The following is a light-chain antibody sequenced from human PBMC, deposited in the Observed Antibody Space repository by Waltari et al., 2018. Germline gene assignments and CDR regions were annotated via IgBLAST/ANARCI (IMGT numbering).Light chain of an antibody. V-gene: IGLV2-14*03. CDR3: SSYTSSSTVV. J-gene: IGLJ2*01. CDR2: DVS. CDR1: SSDVGGYNY. Sequence: QSALTQPASVSGSPGQSITISCTGTSSDVGGYNYVSRYPQHPGKAPKLMIYDVSNRPSGVSNRFSGSKSGNTASLTISGLQAEDEADYYCSSYTSSSTVVFGGGTKLTVL.